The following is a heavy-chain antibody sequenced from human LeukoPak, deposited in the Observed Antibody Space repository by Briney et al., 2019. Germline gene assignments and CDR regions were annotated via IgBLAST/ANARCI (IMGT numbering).Heavy chain of an antibody. D-gene: IGHD5-24*01. V-gene: IGHV3-48*01. CDR1: GFTFSSYA. Sequence: PGGSLRLSCAASGFTFSSYAMHWVRQAPGKGLEWVSYISSSSSTIYYADSVKGRFTISRDNAKNSLYLQMNGLRAEDTAVYYCARFRRDGSSYNDYWGQGTLVTVSS. CDR2: ISSSSSTI. J-gene: IGHJ4*02. CDR3: ARFRRDGSSYNDY.